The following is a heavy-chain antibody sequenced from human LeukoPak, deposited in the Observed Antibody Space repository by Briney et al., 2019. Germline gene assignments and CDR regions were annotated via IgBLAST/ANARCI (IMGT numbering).Heavy chain of an antibody. Sequence: GGSLRLSCAASGFTFSSYAMDWVRQAPGKGLDWVSAISGSDGRTYYADSVKGRFTISRDNSKNTLYLQMNSLRAEDTATYYCARDQRGGTYYFDSWGQGTLVTVSS. D-gene: IGHD2-15*01. V-gene: IGHV3-23*01. CDR3: ARDQRGGTYYFDS. CDR2: ISGSDGRT. CDR1: GFTFSSYA. J-gene: IGHJ4*02.